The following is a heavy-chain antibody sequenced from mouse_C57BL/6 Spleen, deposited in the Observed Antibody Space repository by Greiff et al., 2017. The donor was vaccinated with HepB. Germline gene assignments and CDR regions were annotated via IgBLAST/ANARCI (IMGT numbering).Heavy chain of an antibody. CDR3: ARNGSSYEAMDY. V-gene: IGHV5-6*01. Sequence: EVKLVESGGDLVKPGGSLKLSCAASGFTFSSYGMSWVRQTPDKRLEWVATISSGGSYTYYPDSVKGRFTISRANAKNTLYLQMSSLKSEDTAMYYCARNGSSYEAMDYWGQGTSVTVSS. CDR2: ISSGGSYT. D-gene: IGHD1-1*01. J-gene: IGHJ4*01. CDR1: GFTFSSYG.